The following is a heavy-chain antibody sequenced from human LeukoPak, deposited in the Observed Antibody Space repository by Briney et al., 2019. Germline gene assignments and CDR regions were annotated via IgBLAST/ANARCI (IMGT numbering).Heavy chain of an antibody. J-gene: IGHJ4*02. D-gene: IGHD6-19*01. CDR3: AKYGIVVAGKGLPDW. CDR2: ISGNAVGT. V-gene: IGHV3-23*01. Sequence: GGSLRLSCAASGFTFSGYGMSWVRQAPGKGLEWVSSISGNAVGTYYVDSVKGRFTISRDNSKNTLYLQMHSLRAEDTAVYYCAKYGIVVAGKGLPDWWGQGTLVTVSS. CDR1: GFTFSGYG.